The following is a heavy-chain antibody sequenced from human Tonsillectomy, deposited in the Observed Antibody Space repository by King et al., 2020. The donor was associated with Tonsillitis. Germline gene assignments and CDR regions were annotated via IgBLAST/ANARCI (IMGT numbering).Heavy chain of an antibody. D-gene: IGHD2/OR15-2a*01. Sequence: VQLVESGGGLVQPGGSLRLSCAASGFTFSNYWMTWVRQAPGKGLEFVANIKQDGGEKYYVDSVRGRFAISRDNAENSLHLQMNSLRAGDTAIYFCARHGGADHLGYFFHYARDVGGQGTTVTVSS. J-gene: IGHJ6*02. CDR1: GFTFSNYW. V-gene: IGHV3-7*01. CDR3: ARHGGADHLGYFFHYARDV. CDR2: IKQDGGEK.